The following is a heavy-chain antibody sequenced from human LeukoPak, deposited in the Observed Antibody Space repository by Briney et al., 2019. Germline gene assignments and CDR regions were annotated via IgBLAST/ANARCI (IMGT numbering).Heavy chain of an antibody. V-gene: IGHV4-39*01. CDR3: ARRHRGYSYGYGDY. D-gene: IGHD5-18*01. CDR1: GGPISSSSYY. J-gene: IGHJ4*02. Sequence: SETLSLTCTVSGGPISSSSYYWGWIRQPPGKGLEWIGSIYYSGSTYYNPSLKSRVTISVDTSKNQFSLKLSSVTAADTAVYYCARRHRGYSYGYGDYWGQGTLVTVSP. CDR2: IYYSGST.